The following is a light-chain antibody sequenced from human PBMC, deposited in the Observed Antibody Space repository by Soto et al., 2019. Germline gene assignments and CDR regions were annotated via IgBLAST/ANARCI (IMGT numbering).Light chain of an antibody. CDR2: DVS. J-gene: IGLJ3*02. CDR3: ISYTSSSTWV. CDR1: SSDVGGYNY. V-gene: IGLV2-14*01. Sequence: QSALTQPASVSGSPGQSITISCTGTSSDVGGYNYVSWYQQHPGKVPKLMIYDVSDRPSGVSNRFSGSKSGNTASLTISGLQAEDEADYYCISYTSSSTWVFGGGTKLTVL.